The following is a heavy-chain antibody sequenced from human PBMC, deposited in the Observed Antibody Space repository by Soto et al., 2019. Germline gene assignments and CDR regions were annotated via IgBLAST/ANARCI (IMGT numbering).Heavy chain of an antibody. Sequence: QVQLVESGGGVVQPGRSLRLSCAASGFTFSSYGMHWVRQAPGKGLEWVAVISYDGSNKYYADSVKGRFTISRDNPKNTLYRQMNSLRAEDTAVYYCAKDPSIAEWNDAFDIWGQGTMVTVSS. J-gene: IGHJ3*02. CDR3: AKDPSIAEWNDAFDI. D-gene: IGHD6-13*01. V-gene: IGHV3-30*18. CDR1: GFTFSSYG. CDR2: ISYDGSNK.